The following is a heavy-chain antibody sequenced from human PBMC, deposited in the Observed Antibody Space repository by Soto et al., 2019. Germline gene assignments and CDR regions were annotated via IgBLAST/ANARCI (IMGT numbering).Heavy chain of an antibody. J-gene: IGHJ4*02. V-gene: IGHV3-30*18. CDR3: AKDGDEAAAGYYFDY. CDR1: GFTFRSYG. D-gene: IGHD6-13*01. CDR2: VSYSGKDK. Sequence: QVQLVESGGGVVQPGRSLRLSCVASGFTFRSYGMHWVRQAPGKGLEWVEVVSYSGKDKKFADSVKGGFAISRDNSKDTLYLQMNSLRAEDTAIYYCAKDGDEAAAGYYFDYWGQGTLVTVSS.